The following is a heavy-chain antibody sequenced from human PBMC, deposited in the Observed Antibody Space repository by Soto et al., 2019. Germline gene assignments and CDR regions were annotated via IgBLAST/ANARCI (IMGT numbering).Heavy chain of an antibody. CDR1: GFTFSSYS. V-gene: IGHV3-48*01. J-gene: IGHJ3*02. CDR2: ISSSSSTI. Sequence: PGGSLRLSCAASGFTFSSYSMNWVRQAPGKGLEWVSYISSSSSTIYYADSVKGRFTISRDNAKNSLYLQMNSLRAEDTAVYYCAREPTEVAFDIWGQGTMVTVSS. CDR3: AREPTEVAFDI.